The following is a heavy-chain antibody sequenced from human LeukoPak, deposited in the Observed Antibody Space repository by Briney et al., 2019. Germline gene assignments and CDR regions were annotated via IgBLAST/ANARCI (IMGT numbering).Heavy chain of an antibody. V-gene: IGHV3-7*01. D-gene: IGHD2-2*01. CDR2: IKQDGSEK. CDR3: AKEGYCSSTSCSGVDY. CDR1: GFTFSSYW. Sequence: PGGSLRLSCAASGFTFSSYWMSWVRQAPGKGLEWVANIKQDGSEKYYADSVKGRFTISRDNAKNSLYLQMNSLRAEDTAVYYCAKEGYCSSTSCSGVDYWGQGTLVTVSS. J-gene: IGHJ4*02.